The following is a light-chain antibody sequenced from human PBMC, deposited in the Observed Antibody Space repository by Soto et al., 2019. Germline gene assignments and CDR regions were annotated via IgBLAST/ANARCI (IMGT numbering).Light chain of an antibody. V-gene: IGKV1-39*01. CDR1: QTISSY. Sequence: DIQVTQSPTSLSASVGDRVTITCRASQTISSYLNWYQQKPGTAPKLLIYASFNLQSGVPSRFSGSGSGTDFTLTISSLQPEDFATYYCQQNYSPPWTFDQGTNVEIK. CDR3: QQNYSPPWT. CDR2: ASF. J-gene: IGKJ1*01.